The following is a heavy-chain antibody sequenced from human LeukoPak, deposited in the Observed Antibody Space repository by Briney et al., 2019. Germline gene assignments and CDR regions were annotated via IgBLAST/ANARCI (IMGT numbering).Heavy chain of an antibody. CDR2: FDPEDGET. CDR3: ATGMSVGATGFDY. D-gene: IGHD1-26*01. J-gene: IGHJ4*02. V-gene: IGHV1-24*01. CDR1: GYTLAELS. Sequence: ASVNVSCKVSGYTLAELSMHWVRQAPGKGLEWMGGFDPEDGETIYAQKFQGRVTMTEDTSTDTAYMELSSLRSEDTAVYYCATGMSVGATGFDYWGQGTLVTVSS.